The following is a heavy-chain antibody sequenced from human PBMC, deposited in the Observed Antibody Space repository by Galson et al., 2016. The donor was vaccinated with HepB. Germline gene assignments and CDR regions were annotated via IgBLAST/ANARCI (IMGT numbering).Heavy chain of an antibody. D-gene: IGHD2-2*01. CDR3: ARAAIIPGARMVFDP. V-gene: IGHV4-4*02. J-gene: IGHJ5*02. CDR2: IYHTGTS. CDR1: GASISDSNW. Sequence: SETLSLTCDVSGASISDSNWWTWVRQVPGKRLEWIGEIYHTGTSNNNPFLNSRFTLSVDKSRNQFSLNVTSVTAADTAVYYCARAAIIPGARMVFDPWGQGTLVTVSS.